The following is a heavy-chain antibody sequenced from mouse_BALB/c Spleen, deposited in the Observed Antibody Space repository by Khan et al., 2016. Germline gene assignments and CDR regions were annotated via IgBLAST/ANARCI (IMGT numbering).Heavy chain of an antibody. D-gene: IGHD2-3*01. V-gene: IGHV2-6-7*01. J-gene: IGHJ4*01. CDR3: ARGWGEY. CDR1: GFSLTGYG. CDR2: IWGDGST. Sequence: QVQLKQSGPGLVAPSQSLSITCTVSGFSLTGYGVNWVRQPPGKGLEWLGLIWGDGSTDYNSALKSRLSISKVNYKSQVFLTMTSLQTDDTARYYCARGWGEYWGQGTSVTVSS.